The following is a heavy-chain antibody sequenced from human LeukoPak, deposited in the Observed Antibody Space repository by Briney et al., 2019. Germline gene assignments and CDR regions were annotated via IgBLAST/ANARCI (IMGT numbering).Heavy chain of an antibody. J-gene: IGHJ5*02. CDR1: GYTFTGYY. Sequence: GASVKVSCKASGYTFTGYYMHWVRQAPGQGLEWMGWINPNSGGTNYAQKFQGRVTMTRDTSISTAYMELSRLRSDDTAVYYCARSGITMVRGVKNWFDPWGQGTLVTVSS. D-gene: IGHD3-10*01. CDR3: ARSGITMVRGVKNWFDP. CDR2: INPNSGGT. V-gene: IGHV1-2*02.